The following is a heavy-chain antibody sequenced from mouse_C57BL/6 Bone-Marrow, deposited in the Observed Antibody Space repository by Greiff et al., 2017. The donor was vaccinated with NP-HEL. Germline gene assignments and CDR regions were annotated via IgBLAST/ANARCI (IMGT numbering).Heavy chain of an antibody. D-gene: IGHD1-1*01. Sequence: VMLVESGAELARPGASVKLSCKASGYTFTSYGISWVKQRTGQGLEWIGEIYPRSGNTYYNEKFKGKATLTADKSSSTAYMELRSLTSEDSAVYFCANDYGFAYWGQGTLVTVSA. CDR3: ANDYGFAY. J-gene: IGHJ3*01. CDR1: GYTFTSYG. CDR2: IYPRSGNT. V-gene: IGHV1-81*01.